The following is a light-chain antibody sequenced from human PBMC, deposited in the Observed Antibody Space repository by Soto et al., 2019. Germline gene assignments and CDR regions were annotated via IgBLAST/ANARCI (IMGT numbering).Light chain of an antibody. V-gene: IGLV2-23*02. Sequence: QSALTQPASVSGSRGQSITISCTGTSNNVGSYNFVSWYRQYPGKAPELIIYEVSQRPSTFFNRFSGSKPGNTASLTISGLQSDDEADYYCCSYAGNNALVFGGGTKVTVL. CDR2: EVS. CDR3: CSYAGNNALV. CDR1: SNNVGSYNF. J-gene: IGLJ3*02.